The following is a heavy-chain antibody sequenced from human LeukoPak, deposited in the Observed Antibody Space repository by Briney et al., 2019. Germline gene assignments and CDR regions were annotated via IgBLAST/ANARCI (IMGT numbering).Heavy chain of an antibody. V-gene: IGHV3-23*01. D-gene: IGHD3-22*01. CDR3: AKDGGYYSFDY. CDR2: ISGSGGST. J-gene: IGHJ4*02. CDR1: GFTFSNYW. Sequence: GGSLRLSCAASGFTFSNYWMSWVRQAPGKGLEWVSAISGSGGSTYYADSVKGRFTISRDNSKNTLYLQMNSLRAEDTAVYYCAKDGGYYSFDYWGQGTLVTVSS.